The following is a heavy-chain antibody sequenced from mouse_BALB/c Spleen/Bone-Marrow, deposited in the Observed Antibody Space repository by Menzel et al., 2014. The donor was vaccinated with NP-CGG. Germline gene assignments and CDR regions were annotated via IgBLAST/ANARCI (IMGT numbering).Heavy chain of an antibody. CDR3: ARDGNFAMDY. V-gene: IGHV5-4*02. CDR1: GFTFSDYY. D-gene: IGHD2-1*01. Sequence: VQLQQSGGGLVKPGGSLKLSCAVSGFTFSDYYMYWVRQNPEKRLEWVATINDGGSYIYYPDSVKGRFTISRDNAKNNLYLQMSSLKSEDTAMYYCARDGNFAMDYWGQGTSVTVSS. CDR2: INDGGSYI. J-gene: IGHJ4*01.